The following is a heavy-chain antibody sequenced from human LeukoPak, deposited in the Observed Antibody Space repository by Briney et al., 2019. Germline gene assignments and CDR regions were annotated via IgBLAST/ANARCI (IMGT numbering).Heavy chain of an antibody. CDR1: GFTFTNYA. V-gene: IGHV1-3*01. Sequence: ASVKVSCKASGFTFTNYAMHWVRQAPGQRLEWMGWINGGNGNTKYSEKFQGRVTITRDTSASTAYMELSSLTSEDTAVYYCAREAVVGYYYYGMDTWGQGTTVTVSS. J-gene: IGHJ6*02. CDR3: AREAVVGYYYYGMDT. D-gene: IGHD6-19*01. CDR2: INGGNGNT.